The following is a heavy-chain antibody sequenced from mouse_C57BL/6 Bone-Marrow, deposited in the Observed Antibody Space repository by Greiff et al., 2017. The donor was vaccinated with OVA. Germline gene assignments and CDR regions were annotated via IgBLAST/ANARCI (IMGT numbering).Heavy chain of an antibody. D-gene: IGHD3-3*01. Sequence: QVQLQQSGPGLVQPSQSLSITCTVSGFSLTSYGVHWVRQSPGKGLEWLGVIWSGGSTDYNAAFISRRSISKDNSKSQVFFKMNSLQADDTAIYYCARNGLFLGYFDYWGQGTTLTVSS. V-gene: IGHV2-2*01. J-gene: IGHJ2*01. CDR2: IWSGGST. CDR3: ARNGLFLGYFDY. CDR1: GFSLTSYG.